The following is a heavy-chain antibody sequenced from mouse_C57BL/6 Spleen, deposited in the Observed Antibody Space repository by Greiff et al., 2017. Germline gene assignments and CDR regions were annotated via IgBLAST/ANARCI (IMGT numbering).Heavy chain of an antibody. CDR1: GYSITSGYD. J-gene: IGHJ3*01. V-gene: IGHV3-1*01. CDR2: ISYSGST. D-gene: IGHD1-1*01. CDR3: AREGGYYYGSAWFAY. Sequence: EVQLQQSGPGMVKPSQSLSLTCTVTGYSITSGYDWHWIRHFPGNKLEWMGYISYSGSTNYNPSLKSRISITHDTSKNHFFLKLNSVTTEDTATYDCAREGGYYYGSAWFAYWGEETLVTVSA.